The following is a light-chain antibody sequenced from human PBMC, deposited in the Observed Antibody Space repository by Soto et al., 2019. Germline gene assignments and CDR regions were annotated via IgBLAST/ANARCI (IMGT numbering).Light chain of an antibody. CDR3: HQYGISPPT. V-gene: IGKV3-20*01. CDR1: QSVSGSD. CDR2: GVS. Sequence: EVVLTQSPGTLSLSPGERATLSCRASQSVSGSDLAWYQQKPGPATRLLISGVSNRATGTPDRFSCSGSGTDLKLTISSLEPEDVAVFYCHQYGISPPTFGPGTKVEI. J-gene: IGKJ1*01.